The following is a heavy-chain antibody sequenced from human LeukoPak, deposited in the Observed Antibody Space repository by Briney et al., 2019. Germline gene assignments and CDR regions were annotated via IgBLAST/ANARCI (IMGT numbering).Heavy chain of an antibody. CDR3: AKEEQVGAFDY. CDR2: ISYDGSNK. CDR1: GFTFSSYG. V-gene: IGHV3-30*18. Sequence: PGRSLRLSCAASGFTFSSYGMHWVRQAPGKGLEWVAVISYDGSNKYYADSVKGRFTISRDNSKNMLYLQMNSLRAEDTAVYYCAKEEQVGAFDYWGQGTLVTVSS. J-gene: IGHJ4*02. D-gene: IGHD1-26*01.